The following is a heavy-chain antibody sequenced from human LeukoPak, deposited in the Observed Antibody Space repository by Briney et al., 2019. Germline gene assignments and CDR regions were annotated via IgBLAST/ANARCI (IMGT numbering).Heavy chain of an antibody. Sequence: PSETLSLTCSVSADSFTRYYLSWIRQPPGKGLEWIGYMFHTGSTSYNPSLKSRVTLSMDTSKLQFSLKLTSVTAADTAVYYCAREGGKQWLVFDYWGQGALVTVSS. V-gene: IGHV4-59*01. J-gene: IGHJ4*02. D-gene: IGHD6-19*01. CDR3: AREGGKQWLVFDY. CDR1: ADSFTRYY. CDR2: MFHTGST.